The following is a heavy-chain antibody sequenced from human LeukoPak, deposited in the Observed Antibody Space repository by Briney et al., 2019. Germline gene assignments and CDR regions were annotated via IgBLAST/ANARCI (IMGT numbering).Heavy chain of an antibody. CDR1: GGSMIDHY. D-gene: IGHD3-10*01. V-gene: IGHV4-59*11. CDR2: MHHSGKA. Sequence: PSETLSLTCTVSGGSMIDHYWSWARQPPGKGLEWVGYMHHSGKANSNPSLKSRVTISVDTSKNQVSLKLSSVTAADTVVYYCARDTHEYGSGSYYDDTFDSWGQGTLVTVPS. CDR3: ARDTHEYGSGSYYDDTFDS. J-gene: IGHJ3*02.